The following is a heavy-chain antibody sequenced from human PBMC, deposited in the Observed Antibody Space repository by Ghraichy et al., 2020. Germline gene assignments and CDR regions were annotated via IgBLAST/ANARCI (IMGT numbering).Heavy chain of an antibody. CDR3: ARKDHFDY. CDR2: IYWNDDK. CDR1: GFSLTTSAVG. J-gene: IGHJ4*02. Sequence: SGPTLVKPTQTLTLTCTFSGFSLTTSAVGVAWIRQPPGKALEWLALIYWNDDKRYSPSLKRRLTITKDTSTNQVFLTMTNMDPVDTATYYCARKDHFDYWGQGTLVTVSS. V-gene: IGHV2-5*01.